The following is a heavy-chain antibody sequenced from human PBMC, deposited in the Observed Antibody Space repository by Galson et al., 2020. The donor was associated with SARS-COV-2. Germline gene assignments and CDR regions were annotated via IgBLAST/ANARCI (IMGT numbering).Heavy chain of an antibody. CDR1: GGSISSYY. D-gene: IGHD3-3*01. CDR2: IYYSGST. Sequence: SETLSLTCTVSGGSISSYYWSWIRQPPGKGLEWLGYIYYSGSTHYNPSLKSRVTISVDTSKNQFSLKLSSVTAADTAVYYCARRKTYYDFLVGGYYYYMDVWGKGTTVTVSS. CDR3: ARRKTYYDFLVGGYYYYMDV. V-gene: IGHV4-59*01. J-gene: IGHJ6*03.